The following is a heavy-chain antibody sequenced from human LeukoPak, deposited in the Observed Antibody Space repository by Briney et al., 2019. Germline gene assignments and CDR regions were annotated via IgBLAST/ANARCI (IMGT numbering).Heavy chain of an antibody. J-gene: IGHJ5*02. Sequence: GESLKISCWGSGYTFTNYWIGWVRQMPGEGLEWMGVIYPGDSETSYSPSFQGQVTISADKSINTAYLQWSSLRASDTAMYYCARLEEDLTLGVAGYWFVPWGQGTLVTVS. D-gene: IGHD3-16*01. CDR2: IYPGDSET. CDR3: ARLEEDLTLGVAGYWFVP. V-gene: IGHV5-51*01. CDR1: GYTFTNYW.